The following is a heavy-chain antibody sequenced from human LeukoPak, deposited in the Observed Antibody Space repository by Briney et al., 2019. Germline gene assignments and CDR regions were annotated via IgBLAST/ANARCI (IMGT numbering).Heavy chain of an antibody. Sequence: SETLSLTCTVSGGSISSHYWSWIRQPPGKGLEWIEYIYYSGSTNYNPSLKSRVTISVDTSKNQFSLKLSSVTAADTAVYYCARTFGPWDTIDYWGQRTLVTVSS. CDR1: GGSISSHY. CDR3: ARTFGPWDTIDY. D-gene: IGHD1-26*01. V-gene: IGHV4-59*08. J-gene: IGHJ4*02. CDR2: IYYSGST.